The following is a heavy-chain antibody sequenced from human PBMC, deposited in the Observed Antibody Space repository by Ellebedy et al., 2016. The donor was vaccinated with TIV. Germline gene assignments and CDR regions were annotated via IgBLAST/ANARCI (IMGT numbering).Heavy chain of an antibody. CDR3: ARHPSVAGPGDV. J-gene: IGHJ6*02. Sequence: GGSLRLSCAASGFTFSNAWMNWVRQAPGKGLEWVGRSRNKANSYTTEYAASVKGRFTISRDDSKNSVYLQMNSLKIEDTAVYYCARHPSVAGPGDVWGQGTTVTVSS. CDR2: SRNKANSYTT. CDR1: GFTFSNAW. D-gene: IGHD6-19*01. V-gene: IGHV3-72*01.